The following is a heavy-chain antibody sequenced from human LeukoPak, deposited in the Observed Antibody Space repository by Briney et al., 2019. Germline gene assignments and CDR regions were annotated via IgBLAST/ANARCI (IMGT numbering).Heavy chain of an antibody. D-gene: IGHD3-22*01. CDR2: IIPILGIA. CDR1: GGTFSSYA. J-gene: IGHJ6*02. CDR3: ARGYDSSGYYEELGYGMDV. Sequence: SVKVSCKASGGTFSSYAISWVRQAPGQGLEWMGRIIPILGIANYAQKFQGRVTITADKSTSTAYMELSSLRSEDTAVYYCARGYDSSGYYEELGYGMDVWGQGTTVTVSS. V-gene: IGHV1-69*04.